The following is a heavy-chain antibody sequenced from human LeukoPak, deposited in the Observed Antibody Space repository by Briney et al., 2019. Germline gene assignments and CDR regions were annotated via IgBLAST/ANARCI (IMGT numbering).Heavy chain of an antibody. V-gene: IGHV3-74*01. Sequence: GGSLRLSCAASGVTFSYYWMHWVRQAPGKGLVWVSRIDSDGSSRSYAGSVKGRFTISRDNAKNTLYLQMNSLTAEDTAVYYCVREGGYDPFENWGQGTLVTASS. CDR3: VREGGYDPFEN. CDR2: IDSDGSSR. D-gene: IGHD5-12*01. CDR1: GVTFSYYW. J-gene: IGHJ4*02.